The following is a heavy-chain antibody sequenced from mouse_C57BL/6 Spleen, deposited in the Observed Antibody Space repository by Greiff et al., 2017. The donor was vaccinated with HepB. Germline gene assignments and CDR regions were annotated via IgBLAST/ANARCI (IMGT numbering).Heavy chain of an antibody. Sequence: QVHVKQSGAELVRPGASVTLSCKASGYTFTDYEMHWVKQTPVHGLEWIGAIDPETGGTAYNQKFKGKAILTADKSSSTAYMELRSLTSEDSAVYYCTTITTVVATEDWYFDVWGTGTTVTVSS. CDR1: GYTFTDYE. CDR2: IDPETGGT. D-gene: IGHD1-1*01. CDR3: TTITTVVATEDWYFDV. J-gene: IGHJ1*03. V-gene: IGHV1-15*01.